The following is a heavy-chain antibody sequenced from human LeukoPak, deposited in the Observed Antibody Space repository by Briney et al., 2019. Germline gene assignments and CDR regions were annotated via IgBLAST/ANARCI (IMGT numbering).Heavy chain of an antibody. V-gene: IGHV5-51*01. J-gene: IGHJ5*02. CDR3: ARHGGFGELSYWFDP. CDR1: GYSFPSYW. Sequence: GESLKISCKGSGYSFPSYWIGWVRQIPGKGLEWMGTIYPADSDTRYNPSFEGQVTISADTSIGTASLQWSSLKASDTAIYYCARHGGFGELSYWFDPWGQGTLVTVSS. D-gene: IGHD3-10*01. CDR2: IYPADSDT.